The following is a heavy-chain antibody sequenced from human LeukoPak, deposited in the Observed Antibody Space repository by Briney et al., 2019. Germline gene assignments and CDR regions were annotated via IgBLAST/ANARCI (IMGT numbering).Heavy chain of an antibody. D-gene: IGHD5-24*01. V-gene: IGHV3-9*01. CDR3: AKGYRKGRWLPLDY. CDR1: GFTFDDYA. Sequence: GGSLRLSCAASGFTFDDYAMHWVRQAPGKGLEWVSGISWNSGSIGYADSVKGRLTISRDNAKNSLYLQMNSLRAEDTALYYCAKGYRKGRWLPLDYWGQGTLVTVSS. J-gene: IGHJ4*02. CDR2: ISWNSGSI.